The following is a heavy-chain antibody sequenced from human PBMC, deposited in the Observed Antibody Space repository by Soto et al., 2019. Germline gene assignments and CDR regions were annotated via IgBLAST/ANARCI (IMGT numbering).Heavy chain of an antibody. J-gene: IGHJ3*02. Sequence: GASVKVSCKASGYTFTSYGISWVRQAPGQGLEWMGWISAYSGNTNYAQKLQGRVTMTTDTSTSTAYMELRSLRSDDTAVYYCARVEEYSSPLGAFDNWGQGTMVTVSS. CDR3: ARVEEYSSPLGAFDN. CDR2: ISAYSGNT. V-gene: IGHV1-18*01. D-gene: IGHD6-6*01. CDR1: GYTFTSYG.